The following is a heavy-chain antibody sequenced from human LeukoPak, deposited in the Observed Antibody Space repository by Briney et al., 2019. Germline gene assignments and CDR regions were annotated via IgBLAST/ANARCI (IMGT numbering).Heavy chain of an antibody. Sequence: PGGSLRLSCATSGFTFYDYAMSWVRQAPGKGLEWVSAISNNGGTTYNADSVKGRFTISRDNSKNTVFLQMNSLGAEDTAIYYCAKVWYAGRALDYWGQGTLVTVSS. CDR3: AKVWYAGRALDY. J-gene: IGHJ4*02. D-gene: IGHD3-10*01. CDR1: GFTFYDYA. V-gene: IGHV3-23*01. CDR2: ISNNGGTT.